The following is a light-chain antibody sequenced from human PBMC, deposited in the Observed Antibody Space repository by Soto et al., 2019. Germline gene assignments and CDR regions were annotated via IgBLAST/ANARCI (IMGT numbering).Light chain of an antibody. V-gene: IGKV3-15*01. CDR2: DAS. Sequence: EILMTQSPATLSLSPGERATLSCRASQSVGSYLAWYQHKPGQAPRLLISDASTRATGIPARFSGSGSGTEFTLTISSLQSEDFALYYCHQYNSWPPGTFGQGTKVDIK. CDR1: QSVGSY. CDR3: HQYNSWPPGT. J-gene: IGKJ2*01.